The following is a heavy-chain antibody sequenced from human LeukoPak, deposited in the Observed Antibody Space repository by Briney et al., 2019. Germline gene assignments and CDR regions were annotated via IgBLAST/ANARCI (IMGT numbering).Heavy chain of an antibody. CDR3: ARDWGAYGSGSYYPPAY. V-gene: IGHV3-64*01. CDR1: GFTFSSYA. D-gene: IGHD3-10*01. J-gene: IGHJ4*02. CDR2: ISSNGGST. Sequence: GGSLRLSCAASGFTFSSYAMHWVRQAPGKGLEYVSAISSNGGSTYYANSVKGRFTTSRDNSKNTLYLQMGSLRAEDMAVYYCARDWGAYGSGSYYPPAYWGQGTLVTVSS.